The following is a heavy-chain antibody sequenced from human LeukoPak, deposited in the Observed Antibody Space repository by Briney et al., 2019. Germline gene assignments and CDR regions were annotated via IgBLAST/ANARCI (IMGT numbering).Heavy chain of an antibody. CDR1: GYTFTSYG. CDR2: ISAYNGNT. D-gene: IGHD6-13*01. J-gene: IGHJ5*02. CDR3: AREGGYSSSWYFSRWFDP. V-gene: IGHV1-18*01. Sequence: GASVKVSCKASGYTFTSYGISWVRQAPGQGLEWMGWISAYNGNTNYAQKLQGRVTMTTDTSTSTAYMELRSLRSDDTAVYYCAREGGYSSSWYFSRWFDPWGQGTLVTVSS.